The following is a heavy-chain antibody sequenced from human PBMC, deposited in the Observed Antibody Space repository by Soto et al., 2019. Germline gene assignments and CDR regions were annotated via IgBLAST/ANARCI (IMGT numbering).Heavy chain of an antibody. J-gene: IGHJ4*02. CDR3: ARQRNIVATACFDY. D-gene: IGHD5-12*01. Sequence: SETLSLTCAVSGGSISSGGYSWSWIRQPPGKGLEWIGYIYYSGSTYYNPSLKSRVTISVDRSKNQFSLKLSSVTAADTAVYYCARQRNIVATACFDYWGQGTLVTVSS. V-gene: IGHV4-30-2*03. CDR1: GGSISSGGYS. CDR2: IYYSGST.